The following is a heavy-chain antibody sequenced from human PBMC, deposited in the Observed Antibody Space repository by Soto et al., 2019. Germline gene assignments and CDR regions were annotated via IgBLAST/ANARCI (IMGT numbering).Heavy chain of an antibody. CDR3: ARSAHFDWLEYYYYYGMDV. J-gene: IGHJ6*02. V-gene: IGHV3-21*01. CDR1: GFTFSSYS. Sequence: GGSLRLSCAASGFTFSSYSMNWVRQAPGKGLEWVSSISSSSSYIYYADSVKGRFTISRDNAKNSLYLQMDSLRAEDTAVYYCARSAHFDWLEYYYYYGMDVWGQGTTVTVSS. CDR2: ISSSSSYI. D-gene: IGHD3-9*01.